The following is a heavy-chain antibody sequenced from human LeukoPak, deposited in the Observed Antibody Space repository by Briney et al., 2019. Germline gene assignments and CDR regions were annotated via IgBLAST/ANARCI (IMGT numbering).Heavy chain of an antibody. Sequence: GSLRPSCAASWFTGSSSYISWGPQAPGKGLEWVSVIYSGGETYYADSVKGRFTISRDNSRNTLYLQMNSLRAEDTAVYYCARNGFSWYFGYWGQGTLVTVSS. V-gene: IGHV3-53*01. CDR3: ARNGFSWYFGY. CDR1: WFTGSSSY. CDR2: IYSGGET. J-gene: IGHJ4*02. D-gene: IGHD5-18*01.